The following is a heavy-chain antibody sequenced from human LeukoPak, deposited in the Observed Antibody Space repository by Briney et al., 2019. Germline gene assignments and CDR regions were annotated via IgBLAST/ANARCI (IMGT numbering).Heavy chain of an antibody. V-gene: IGHV4-39*02. D-gene: IGHD6-19*01. CDR3: AREPPHLYSSGCLDY. J-gene: IGHJ4*02. CDR2: IYYSGST. Sequence: SETLSLTCTVSGVSISSGNYYWTWIRQPPGKGLEWIGSIYYSGSTYYNPSLKSRVTISVDTSKNQFSLKLSSVTAADTAVYYCAREPPHLYSSGCLDYWGQGTLVTVSS. CDR1: GVSISSGNYY.